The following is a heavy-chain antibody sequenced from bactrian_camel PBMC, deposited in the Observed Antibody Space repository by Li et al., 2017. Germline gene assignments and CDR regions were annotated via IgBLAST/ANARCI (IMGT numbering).Heavy chain of an antibody. Sequence: QLVESGGGLVQPGGSLRVSCVASGFNFDFYYMNWVRQAPGKGLTWVSSIVNRGGMITDYADSVKGRFTISRDNAKNTVYLLMNSLKPEDTAVYYCVKPNPDARGGFDHWGQGTQVTVS. J-gene: IGHJ4*01. V-gene: IGHV3S28*01. CDR2: IVNRGGMIT. D-gene: IGHD1*01. CDR3: VKPNPDARGGFDH. CDR1: GFNFDFYY.